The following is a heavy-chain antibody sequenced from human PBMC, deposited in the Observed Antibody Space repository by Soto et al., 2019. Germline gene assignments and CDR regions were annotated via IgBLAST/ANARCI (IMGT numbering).Heavy chain of an antibody. CDR2: FDPEDGET. Sequence: GASVKVSCKVSGYTLTELSMHWVRQAPGKGLEWMGGFDPEDGETIYAQKFQGRVTMTEDTSTDTAYMELSSLRSEDTAVYYCATHHKTTIFGVVIIKTNNWFDPWGQGTLVTVSS. D-gene: IGHD3-3*01. CDR3: ATHHKTTIFGVVIIKTNNWFDP. V-gene: IGHV1-24*01. J-gene: IGHJ5*02. CDR1: GYTLTELS.